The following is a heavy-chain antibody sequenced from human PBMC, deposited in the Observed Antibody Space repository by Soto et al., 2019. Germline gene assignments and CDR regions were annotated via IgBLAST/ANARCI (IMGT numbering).Heavy chain of an antibody. D-gene: IGHD1-7*01. CDR1: GFTFSSYA. CDR2: ISGSGGST. CDR3: AKDRENWNYVYYYYYMGV. Sequence: GGSLRLSCAASGFTFSSYAMSWVRQAPGKGLEWVSAISGSGGSTYYADSVKGRFTISRDNSKNTLYLQMNSLRAEDTAVYYCAKDRENWNYVYYYYYMGVWGKGTTVTVSS. V-gene: IGHV3-23*01. J-gene: IGHJ6*03.